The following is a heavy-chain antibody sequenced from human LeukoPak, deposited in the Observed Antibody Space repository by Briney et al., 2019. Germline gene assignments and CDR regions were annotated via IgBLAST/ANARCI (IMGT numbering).Heavy chain of an antibody. CDR1: GITLSNYG. V-gene: IGHV3-7*01. Sequence: GRSLRLSCAVSGITLSNYGMSWVRQAPGKGLEWVANIKQDGSEKYYVDSVKGRFTISRDNAKNSLYLQMNSLRAEDTAVYYCARDARYYGSGSYFLKGDYYYGMDVWGQGTTVTVSS. D-gene: IGHD3-10*01. CDR3: ARDARYYGSGSYFLKGDYYYGMDV. J-gene: IGHJ6*02. CDR2: IKQDGSEK.